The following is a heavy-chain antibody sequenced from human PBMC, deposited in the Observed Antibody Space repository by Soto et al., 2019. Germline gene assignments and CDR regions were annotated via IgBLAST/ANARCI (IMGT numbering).Heavy chain of an antibody. J-gene: IGHJ4*02. CDR2: ISGSSTTI. Sequence: GGSLRLSCTASGFTFSSYSMDWVRQAPGKGLEWVSYISGSSTTIYYTDSVKGRFTISRDNAKNSLYLQMNTLGDEDTALYYCARYSGYEDSWGQGTLVTVSS. CDR1: GFTFSSYS. V-gene: IGHV3-48*02. CDR3: ARYSGYEDS. D-gene: IGHD5-12*01.